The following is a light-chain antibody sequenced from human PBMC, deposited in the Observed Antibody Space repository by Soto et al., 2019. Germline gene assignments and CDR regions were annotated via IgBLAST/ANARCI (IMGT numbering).Light chain of an antibody. J-gene: IGKJ4*01. CDR1: QSVSSK. Sequence: EIVMTQSPATLSVSPGERATLSCRASQSVSSKLAWYQQKPGQAPRLLIYGASARATGVPARFTGSGSGTEFTLTIGSLQSEDCAVYYCQQYYFWPTFGGGTKVEIK. CDR2: GAS. V-gene: IGKV3-15*01. CDR3: QQYYFWPT.